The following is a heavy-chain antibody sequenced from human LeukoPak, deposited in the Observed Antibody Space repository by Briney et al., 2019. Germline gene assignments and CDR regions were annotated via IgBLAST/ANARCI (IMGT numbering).Heavy chain of an antibody. J-gene: IGHJ4*02. CDR2: IYQSGCA. Sequence: SETLSLTCAVSGYSISSGYYWGWIRQPPGKGLEWIGSIYQSGCAYYNPSLKSRVTISVDTSTNQFSLKLTSVTAADTAVYYCARQGHDSSGYFSFFDYWGQGTLVTVSS. D-gene: IGHD3-22*01. CDR3: ARQGHDSSGYFSFFDY. CDR1: GYSISSGYY. V-gene: IGHV4-38-2*01.